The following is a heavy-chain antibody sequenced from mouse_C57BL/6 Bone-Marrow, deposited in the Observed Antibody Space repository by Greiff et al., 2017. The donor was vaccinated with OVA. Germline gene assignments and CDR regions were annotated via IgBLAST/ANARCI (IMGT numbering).Heavy chain of an antibody. V-gene: IGHV5-4*03. J-gene: IGHJ1*03. CDR3: ASAFYYGSSYRYFEV. D-gene: IGHD1-1*01. Sequence: DVKLVESGGGLVKPGGSLKLSCAASGFTFSSYAMSWVRQTPEKRLEWVATISDGGSYTYYPDNVKGRFTISRDNAKNNLYLQMSNLKSEDTAMYDCASAFYYGSSYRYFEVWGTGTTGTASS. CDR2: ISDGGSYT. CDR1: GFTFSSYA.